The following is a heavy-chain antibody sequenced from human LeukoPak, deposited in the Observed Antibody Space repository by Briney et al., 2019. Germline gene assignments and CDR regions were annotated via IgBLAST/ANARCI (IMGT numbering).Heavy chain of an antibody. CDR3: ARDLRTTGAFDI. J-gene: IGHJ3*02. D-gene: IGHD4-17*01. CDR1: GYTLNSYW. Sequence: PGGSLRLSCAASGYTLNSYWLNWVRQAPGKGLVLFSRISGDGSNTEYADSVRGRLTISRDNAKNTLYLQMNSWRAEDTAVYYCARDLRTTGAFDIWGQGTMVTVSS. CDR2: ISGDGSNT. V-gene: IGHV3-74*03.